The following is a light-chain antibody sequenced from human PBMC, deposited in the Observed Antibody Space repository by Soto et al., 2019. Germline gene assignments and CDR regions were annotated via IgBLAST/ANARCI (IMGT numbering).Light chain of an antibody. V-gene: IGLV3-21*04. Sequence: VLTQPPSVSVAPGKTARITCGGNNIGSKSVHWYQQKPGQAPVLVIYYDSDRPSGIPERFSGSNSGNTATLTISRVEAGDEADYYCQVWDSSSDHPGNVFGTGTKLTVL. CDR2: YDS. CDR3: QVWDSSSDHPGNV. CDR1: NIGSKS. J-gene: IGLJ1*01.